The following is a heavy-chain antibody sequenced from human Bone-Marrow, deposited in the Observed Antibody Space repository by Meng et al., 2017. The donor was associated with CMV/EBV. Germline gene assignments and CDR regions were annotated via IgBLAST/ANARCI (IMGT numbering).Heavy chain of an antibody. CDR1: GYTFTSYD. J-gene: IGHJ4*02. CDR3: ARGVRYCSGDTCYYFDH. Sequence: ASVKVSCKASGYTFTSYDINWVRQATGQGLEWMGWMNPNSGNTGYARKFQGRVTISRNTSINTAYMELSRLTSDDTAVYYCARGVRYCSGDTCYYFDHWGQGTQVTVSS. CDR2: MNPNSGNT. D-gene: IGHD2-15*01. V-gene: IGHV1-8*03.